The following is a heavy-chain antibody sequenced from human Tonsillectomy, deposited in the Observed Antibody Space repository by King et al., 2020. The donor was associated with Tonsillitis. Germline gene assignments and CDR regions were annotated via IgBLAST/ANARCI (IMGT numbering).Heavy chain of an antibody. V-gene: IGHV4-61*02. CDR2: IYNSGHT. J-gene: IGHJ3*02. CDR3: ARGSGNSAFDI. Sequence: PLQESGPGLVKPSQTLSLTCTVSGGSMSSGTYYWSWIRQPAGEGLEWIGRIYNSGHTTYNPSLTDRVTISIDTSQNQFSLKLPSVTAADTAVYFCARGSGNSAFDIWGQGTVVTVSA. CDR1: GGSMSSGTYY. D-gene: IGHD1-26*01.